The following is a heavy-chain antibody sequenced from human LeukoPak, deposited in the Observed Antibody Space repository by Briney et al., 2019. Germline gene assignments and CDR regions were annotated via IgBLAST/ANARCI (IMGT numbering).Heavy chain of an antibody. CDR1: GFTFSSCS. J-gene: IGHJ4*02. CDR3: VRGTIAAAGIDY. D-gene: IGHD6-13*01. V-gene: IGHV3-74*01. Sequence: GGSLRLSCAASGFTFSSCSMRWVRQAPGKGLVWVSRIKGDGSSISYADSVMGRFTIFRDNAKNTLFLQMDSLRAEDTAVYYCVRGTIAAAGIDYWGQGTLVTVSS. CDR2: IKGDGSSI.